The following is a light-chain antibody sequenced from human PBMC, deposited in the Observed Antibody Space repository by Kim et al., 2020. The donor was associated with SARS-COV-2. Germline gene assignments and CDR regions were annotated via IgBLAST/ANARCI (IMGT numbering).Light chain of an antibody. Sequence: AVVGDRGTITCPGSQEINSFKNWYTQTPGKAPKLLMYDASNLETGVPSRFSGSGSGTHFTFTISSLQPEDIATYYCQQHDNLPITFGQGTRLEIK. V-gene: IGKV1-33*01. CDR3: QQHDNLPIT. CDR1: QEINSF. J-gene: IGKJ5*01. CDR2: DAS.